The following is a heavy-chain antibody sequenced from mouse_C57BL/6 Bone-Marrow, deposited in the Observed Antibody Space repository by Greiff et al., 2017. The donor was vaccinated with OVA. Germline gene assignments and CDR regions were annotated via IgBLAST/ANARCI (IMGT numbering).Heavy chain of an antibody. V-gene: IGHV1-4*01. D-gene: IGHD1-1*02. J-gene: IGHJ1*03. CDR3: ARRKGGKNWYFDV. CDR2: INPSSGYT. CDR1: GYTFTSYT. Sequence: QVHVKQSGAELARPGASVKMSCKASGYTFTSYTMHWVKQRPGQGLEWIGYINPSSGYTKYNQKFKDKATLTADKSSSTAYMQLSSLTSEDSAVYYGARRKGGKNWYFDVWGTGTTVTVSS.